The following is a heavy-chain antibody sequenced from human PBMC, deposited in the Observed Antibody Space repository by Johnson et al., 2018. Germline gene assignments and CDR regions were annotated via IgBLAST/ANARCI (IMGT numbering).Heavy chain of an antibody. J-gene: IGHJ3*01. V-gene: IGHV4-59*01. CDR2: IYYSGSP. CDR3: AREGTVGGRPPL. Sequence: QVQLQESGPGLVKXSETLSLXCTVSGGSISSYYWSWIRQPPGKGLEWLGYIYYSGSPNYNPSLKSRVTISVDTSKNQFSLKLSSVTAADTAVYYCAREGTVGGRPPLWGQGTMVTVSS. CDR1: GGSISSYY. D-gene: IGHD4-23*01.